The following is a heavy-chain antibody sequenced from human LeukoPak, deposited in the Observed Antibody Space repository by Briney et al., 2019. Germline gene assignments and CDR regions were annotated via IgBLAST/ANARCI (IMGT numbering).Heavy chain of an antibody. Sequence: PGGSLRLSCAASGFTFSSYAMHWVRQAPGKGLEWVAVISYDGSNKYYADSVKGRFTISRDSPKNTLYLQMNSLRAEDTAVYYCARDGPYYDVLTGYPPFDYWGQGTLVTVSS. CDR2: ISYDGSNK. CDR1: GFTFSSYA. V-gene: IGHV3-30-3*01. D-gene: IGHD3-9*01. J-gene: IGHJ4*02. CDR3: ARDGPYYDVLTGYPPFDY.